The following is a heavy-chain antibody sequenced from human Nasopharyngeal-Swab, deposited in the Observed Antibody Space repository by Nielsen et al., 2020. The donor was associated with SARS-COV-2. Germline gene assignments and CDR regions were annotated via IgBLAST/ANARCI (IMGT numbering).Heavy chain of an antibody. CDR2: ISEDGSIT. J-gene: IGHJ4*02. CDR1: GFTFSSHW. D-gene: IGHD2-2*01. CDR3: ASQLGHPDS. V-gene: IGHV3-74*01. Sequence: GSLRLSCAASGFTFSSHWMHWVRQAPGKGLVWVSRISEDGSITTYADSVKGRFTISRDNVKNTLFLQMHSLRADDTAIYYCASQLGHPDSWGQGTLVTVSS.